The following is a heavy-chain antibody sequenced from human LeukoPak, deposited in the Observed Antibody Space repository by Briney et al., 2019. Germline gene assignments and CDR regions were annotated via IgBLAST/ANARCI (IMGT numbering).Heavy chain of an antibody. Sequence: GGSLRLSCVASGFKFDDYGMSWVRQVPGKGLEWVSGMYWNAGSIGYTDSVKGRFTISRDNSKNTLYLQMNSLRDEDTAVYYCAKDSHWILFDDWGQGTLVTVSS. CDR3: AKDSHWILFDD. V-gene: IGHV3-20*04. D-gene: IGHD2-2*03. CDR2: MYWNAGSI. J-gene: IGHJ4*02. CDR1: GFKFDDYG.